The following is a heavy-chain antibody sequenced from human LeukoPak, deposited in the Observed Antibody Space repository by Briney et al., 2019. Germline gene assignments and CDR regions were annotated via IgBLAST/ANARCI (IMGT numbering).Heavy chain of an antibody. V-gene: IGHV4-59*01. D-gene: IGHD6-13*01. CDR1: RGSIGDYY. CDR2: IYHSGSA. J-gene: IGHJ5*02. CDR3: ARGSVGVAAPAGFDL. Sequence: PSETLSLICTVSRGSIGDYYWTWIPHPPGKGLEWIGYIYHSGSATYKSSLKSRVTISLETSKNQVSLKMRSVTAADTAVYYCARGSVGVAAPAGFDLWGQGTLVTVSS.